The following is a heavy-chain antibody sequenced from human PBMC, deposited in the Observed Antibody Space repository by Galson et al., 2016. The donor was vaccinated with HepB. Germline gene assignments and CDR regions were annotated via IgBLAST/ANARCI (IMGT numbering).Heavy chain of an antibody. CDR2: LSWNGDNI. CDR3: AKVVHSSSWSALDY. V-gene: IGHV3-9*01. J-gene: IGHJ4*02. Sequence: SLRLSCAASGFSFDDYAMHWVRQAPGEGLEWVSRLSWNGDNIAYADSVKGRFTISRDNAKNSLYLQMNSLRAEDTALYYCAKVVHSSSWSALDYWGQGTLVTVSS. D-gene: IGHD6-13*01. CDR1: GFSFDDYA.